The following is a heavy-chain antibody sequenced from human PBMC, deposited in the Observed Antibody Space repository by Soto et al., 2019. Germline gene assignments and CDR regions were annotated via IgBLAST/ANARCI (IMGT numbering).Heavy chain of an antibody. D-gene: IGHD3-3*01. V-gene: IGHV4-39*01. CDR1: GGSISSSSNH. J-gene: IGHJ5*02. CDR2: IYYSGST. Sequence: SETLSLTCTVSGGSISSSSNHWGWIRQPPGKGLEWIGSIYYSGSTYYNPSLKSRVTISVDASKNQFSLKLSSVTAADTAVYYCALNLRFLEWSPKNWFDPWGQGTLVTVS. CDR3: ALNLRFLEWSPKNWFDP.